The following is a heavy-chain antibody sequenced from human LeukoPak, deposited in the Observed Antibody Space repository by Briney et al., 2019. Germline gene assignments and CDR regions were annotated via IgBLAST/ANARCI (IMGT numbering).Heavy chain of an antibody. D-gene: IGHD2-2*01. CDR1: GFTFSSYA. Sequence: GGSLRLSCAASGFTFSSYAMSWVRQAPGKGLEWVSAISGSGGSTYYADSVKGRFTISRDNSKNTLYLQMNSLRAEDTAVYYCAIDPDIVVVPAAHFDYCGQGTLVTVST. CDR2: ISGSGGST. V-gene: IGHV3-23*01. CDR3: AIDPDIVVVPAAHFDY. J-gene: IGHJ4*02.